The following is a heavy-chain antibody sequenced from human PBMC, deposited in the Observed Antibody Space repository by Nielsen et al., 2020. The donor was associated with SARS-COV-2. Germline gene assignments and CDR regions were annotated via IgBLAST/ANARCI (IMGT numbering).Heavy chain of an antibody. J-gene: IGHJ6*02. Sequence: WIRQPPGKGLEWVSAISGSGGSTYYADSVKGRFTISRDNSKNTLYLQMNSLRAEDTAVYYCARVSAAGMRAYYYYYGMDVWGQGTTVTVSS. D-gene: IGHD6-13*01. CDR3: ARVSAAGMRAYYYYYGMDV. CDR2: ISGSGGST. V-gene: IGHV3-23*01.